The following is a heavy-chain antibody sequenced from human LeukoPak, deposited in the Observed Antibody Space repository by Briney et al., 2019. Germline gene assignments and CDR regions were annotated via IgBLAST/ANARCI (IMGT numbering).Heavy chain of an antibody. J-gene: IGHJ4*02. V-gene: IGHV1-2*02. CDR1: GYTFTGYY. CDR3: ATLAPGVRQYDY. CDR2: INPNSGGT. D-gene: IGHD3-10*01. Sequence: ASVKVSCKASGYTFTGYYMHWVRQAPGQGLEWMGWINPNSGGTNYAQKFQGRVTMTRDTSISTAYMELSRLRSDGTAVYYCATLAPGVRQYDYWGQGTLVTVSS.